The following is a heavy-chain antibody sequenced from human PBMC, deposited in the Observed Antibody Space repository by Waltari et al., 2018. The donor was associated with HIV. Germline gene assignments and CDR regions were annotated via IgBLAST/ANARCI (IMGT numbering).Heavy chain of an antibody. CDR2: VIPVAGTA. CDR3: ASARETMGVDFDS. Sequence: QVQLMQSGAEVKKPGSSVKISCKAYGGALISHSFNWVRQAPGQGLEWRGRVIPVAGTANKAQRFQDRVTITADKITTTVYMELRSLRLDDTAMYYCASARETMGVDFDSWGQGTPVTV. V-gene: IGHV1-69*08. J-gene: IGHJ4*02. CDR1: GGALISHS. D-gene: IGHD3-10*01.